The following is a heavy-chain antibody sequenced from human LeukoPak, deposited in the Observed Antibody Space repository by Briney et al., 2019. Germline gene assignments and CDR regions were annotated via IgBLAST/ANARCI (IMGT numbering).Heavy chain of an antibody. CDR2: IIPIYGTA. Sequence: VKVSCKPSGGTFSIYAIRCVRQAPGQGLESMGGIIPIYGTANYVQKIQCRVTITADESTRTAYMELSSLRSEATAVYYCARAPYCSGGSCYSVYVYDYGMDVWGKGTTVT. CDR3: ARAPYCSGGSCYSVYVYDYGMDV. V-gene: IGHV1-69*01. D-gene: IGHD2-15*01. J-gene: IGHJ6*04. CDR1: GGTFSIYA.